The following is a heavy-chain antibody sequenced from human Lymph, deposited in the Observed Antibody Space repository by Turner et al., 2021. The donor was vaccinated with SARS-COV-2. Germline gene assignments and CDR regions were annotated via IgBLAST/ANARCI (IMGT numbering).Heavy chain of an antibody. CDR1: GGSMNSNY. D-gene: IGHD2-21*02. CDR3: ARETVNNWVDP. V-gene: IGHV4-59*01. CDR2: IYYRGST. J-gene: IGHJ5*02. Sequence: QVQLQESGPRLVKPLETLSRTCTVSGGSMNSNYWSWIRQPPGKRLEWIGYIYYRGSTNYNPSLESRVTISVDTSRNQFSLNLTSVTAADTAIYYCARETVNNWVDPWGQGTLVTVSS.